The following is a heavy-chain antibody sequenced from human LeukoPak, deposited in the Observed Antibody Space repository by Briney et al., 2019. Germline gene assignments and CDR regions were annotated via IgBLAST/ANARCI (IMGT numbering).Heavy chain of an antibody. CDR2: IYYSGST. J-gene: IGHJ4*02. CDR3: ARGRRSSSTPFDY. Sequence: SETLSLTCTVSGGSISSYYWSWIRQPPGKGLEWIGHIYYSGSTNYNPSLKSRVTISVDTSKNQFSLKLSSVTAADTAVYYCARGRRSSSTPFDYWGQGTLVTVSS. CDR1: GGSISSYY. D-gene: IGHD6-6*01. V-gene: IGHV4-59*01.